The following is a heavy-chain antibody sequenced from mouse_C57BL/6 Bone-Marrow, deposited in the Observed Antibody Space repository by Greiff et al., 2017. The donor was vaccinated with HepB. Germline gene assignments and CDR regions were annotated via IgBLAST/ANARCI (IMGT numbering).Heavy chain of an antibody. V-gene: IGHV14-4*01. Sequence: EVHLVESGAELVRPGASVKLSCTASGFNIKDDYMHWVKQRPEQGLEWIGWIDPENGDTEYASKFQGKATITADTSSNTAYLQLSSLTSEDTAVYYCTTDLLWAMDYWGQGTSVTVSS. D-gene: IGHD2-1*01. CDR2: IDPENGDT. J-gene: IGHJ4*01. CDR1: GFNIKDDY. CDR3: TTDLLWAMDY.